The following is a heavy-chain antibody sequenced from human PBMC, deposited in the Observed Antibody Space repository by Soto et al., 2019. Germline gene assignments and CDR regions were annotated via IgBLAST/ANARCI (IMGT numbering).Heavy chain of an antibody. D-gene: IGHD2-21*02. J-gene: IGHJ4*02. CDR2: IVVGNGKT. CDR1: GFTFTTSA. CDR3: AADLFCGGDCYPQGLDS. Sequence: ASVKVSCKASGFTFTTSAVQWVRQAHGQRLECIGWIVVGNGKTKNAQKFQDRVTITRDMSTSTAYMELSSLRSEDTAVYYCAADLFCGGDCYPQGLDSWGQGTLVTVSS. V-gene: IGHV1-58*01.